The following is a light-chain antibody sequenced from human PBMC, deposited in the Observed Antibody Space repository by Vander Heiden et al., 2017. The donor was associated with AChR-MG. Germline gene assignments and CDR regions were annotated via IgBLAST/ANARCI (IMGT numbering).Light chain of an antibody. CDR3: QLLNSYPLS. CDR2: GGS. J-gene: IGKJ1*01. Sequence: DIQLTHSPSFLSASVGDRVTITCRASQAVRSHLAWYQHKTGRAPKLPIYGGSRVQSAVPSRFSGSGSGRVFTLTISGLLPEELGTYYCQLLNSYPLSFGQGTKVDVK. CDR1: QAVRSH. V-gene: IGKV1-9*01.